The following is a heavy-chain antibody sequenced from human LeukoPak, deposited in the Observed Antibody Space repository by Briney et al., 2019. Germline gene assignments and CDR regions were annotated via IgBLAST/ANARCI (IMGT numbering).Heavy chain of an antibody. CDR2: ISSSSTI. J-gene: IGHJ4*02. CDR3: ARDLAVRGVPFDY. Sequence: GGSLGLSCAASGFTFSSYSMNWVRQAPGKGLEWVSYISSSSTIYYADSVKGRFTISRDNAKNSLYLQMNSLRAEDTAVYYCARDLAVRGVPFDYWGQGTLVTVSS. D-gene: IGHD3-10*01. CDR1: GFTFSSYS. V-gene: IGHV3-48*01.